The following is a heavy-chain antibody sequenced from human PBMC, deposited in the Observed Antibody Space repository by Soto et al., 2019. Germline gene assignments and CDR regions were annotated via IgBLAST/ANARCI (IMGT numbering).Heavy chain of an antibody. CDR3: TRDVPPRALRYFDWLYPDAFDI. V-gene: IGHV3-49*03. CDR1: GFTFGDYA. CDR2: IRSKAYGGTT. D-gene: IGHD3-9*01. J-gene: IGHJ3*02. Sequence: GGSLRLSCTASGFTFGDYAMSWSRQAPGKGLEWVGFIRSKAYGGTTEYAASVKGRFTISRDDSKSIAYLQMNSLKTEDTAVYYCTRDVPPRALRYFDWLYPDAFDIWGQGTMVTVSS.